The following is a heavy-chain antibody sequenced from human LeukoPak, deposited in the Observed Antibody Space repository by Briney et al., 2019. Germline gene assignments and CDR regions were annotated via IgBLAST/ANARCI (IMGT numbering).Heavy chain of an antibody. CDR3: ARDELSSWFDP. Sequence: SETLSLTCAVYGGSFSGYYWSWIRQPPGKGLEWIGEINHSGSTNYNPSLKSRVTISVDTSKNQFSLKLSSVTAADTAVYYCARDELSSWFDPWGQGTLVTVSS. CDR1: GGSFSGYY. J-gene: IGHJ5*02. D-gene: IGHD3-10*01. CDR2: INHSGST. V-gene: IGHV4-34*01.